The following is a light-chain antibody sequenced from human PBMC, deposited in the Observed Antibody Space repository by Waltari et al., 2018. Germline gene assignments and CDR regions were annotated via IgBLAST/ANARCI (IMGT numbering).Light chain of an antibody. CDR2: DAS. Sequence: ESVLAQSQAPLSSPPGERATLSSRARQSVSRSLARYQQKPGQAPRRLIYDASNRATGIPARLSGSGSGTDFTLTISSLEPEDFAVYYCQQRSNWPPLITLGQGTRLEIK. J-gene: IGKJ5*01. V-gene: IGKV3-11*01. CDR3: QQRSNWPPLIT. CDR1: QSVSRS.